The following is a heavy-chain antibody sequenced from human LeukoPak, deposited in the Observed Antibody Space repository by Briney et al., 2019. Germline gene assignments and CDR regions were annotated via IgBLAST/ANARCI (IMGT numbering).Heavy chain of an antibody. CDR1: GFTFDDYT. CDR3: AKEERPAAANYYYYYGMDV. V-gene: IGHV3-43*01. J-gene: IGHJ6*02. CDR2: ISWDGGST. Sequence: GGSLRLSCAAPGFTFDDYTMHWVRQAPGKGLEWVSLISWDGGSTYYADSVKGRFTISRDNSKNSLYLQMNSLRTEDTALYYCAKEERPAAANYYYYYGMDVWGQGTTVTVSS. D-gene: IGHD2-2*01.